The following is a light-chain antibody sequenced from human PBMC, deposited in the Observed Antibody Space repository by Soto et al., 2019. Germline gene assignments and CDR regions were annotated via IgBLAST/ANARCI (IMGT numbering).Light chain of an antibody. Sequence: QSALTQPASVSGSPGQSITISCTGTTSDVGGYNYVSWYQQHPGKAPKLMIYEVSKRPSGVSNRFSGSKSGSTASLTISGLQDEDEADYYGGSYSSSSSLEVFGTGTKLTVL. J-gene: IGLJ1*01. CDR1: TSDVGGYNY. CDR2: EVS. V-gene: IGLV2-14*01. CDR3: GSYSSSSSLEV.